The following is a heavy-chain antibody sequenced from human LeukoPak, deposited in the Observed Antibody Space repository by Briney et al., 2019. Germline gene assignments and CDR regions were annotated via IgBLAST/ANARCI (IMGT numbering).Heavy chain of an antibody. CDR2: INPDGSDK. CDR1: GFTFTTSS. J-gene: IGHJ4*02. D-gene: IGHD2-2*01. Sequence: GGSLRLRCAGAGFTFTTSSKNWSRQAPGKGLQWVANINPDGSDKYYGDSVKGRFTISRDNAKNSLYLELNSLRVEDTAVYYCARVEADNALLYLWGWGTLVTVSS. CDR3: ARVEADNALLYL. V-gene: IGHV3-7*04.